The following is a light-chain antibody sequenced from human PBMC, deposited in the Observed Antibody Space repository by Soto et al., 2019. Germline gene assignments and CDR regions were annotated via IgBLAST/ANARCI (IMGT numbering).Light chain of an antibody. V-gene: IGKV1-27*01. CDR2: AAS. Sequence: DIQMTQSPSSLSASVGDRVTITCRASQGISNYVAWYQQKPGKPPKLLIYAASTLQSGVPSRFSGSGSGTDFTLTIHSLQAEDVATYSCQKYSSVPVFGPGTKVDIK. CDR1: QGISNY. CDR3: QKYSSVPV. J-gene: IGKJ3*01.